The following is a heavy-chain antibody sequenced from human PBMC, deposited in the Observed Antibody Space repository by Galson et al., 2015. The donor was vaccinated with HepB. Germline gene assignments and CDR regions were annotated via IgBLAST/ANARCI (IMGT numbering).Heavy chain of an antibody. CDR1: GFDVSSNY. CDR2: IFSCGAT. V-gene: IGHV3-53*01. D-gene: IGHD6-19*01. Sequence: SLRLSCAASGFDVSSNYMSWVRQLPGQGLEWVSVIFSCGATYYADSVKGRFTISRDDSQNILFLQMDSLRAEDTALYYCAKEVSDWPRKWFDPWGQGTLVTVSS. CDR3: AKEVSDWPRKWFDP. J-gene: IGHJ5*02.